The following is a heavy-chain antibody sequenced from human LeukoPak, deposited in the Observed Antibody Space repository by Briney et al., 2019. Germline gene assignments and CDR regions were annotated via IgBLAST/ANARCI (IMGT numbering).Heavy chain of an antibody. V-gene: IGHV3-7*05. CDR2: IKQDGSEK. CDR1: AFTFSSYW. Sequence: GGSLRLSCAASAFTFSSYWMIWVRQAAGKGVEWLDNIKQDGSEKYYVDSVKGRFTISRDNAKNSPYLQMNSLRAEDTAVYYCARINYDNFDYWGQGTLVTVSS. D-gene: IGHD3-9*01. CDR3: ARINYDNFDY. J-gene: IGHJ4*02.